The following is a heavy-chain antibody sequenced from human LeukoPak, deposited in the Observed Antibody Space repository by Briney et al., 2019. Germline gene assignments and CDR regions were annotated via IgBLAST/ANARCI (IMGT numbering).Heavy chain of an antibody. Sequence: ASVKVSCKASGYTFTGYYMHWVRQAPGQGLEWMGRINPNSGGTNYAQKFQGRVTMTRDTSISTAYMELSRLRSDDTAVYYCARVGMVRGVIDYWSQGTLVTVSS. J-gene: IGHJ4*02. CDR1: GYTFTGYY. CDR2: INPNSGGT. D-gene: IGHD3-10*01. CDR3: ARVGMVRGVIDY. V-gene: IGHV1-2*06.